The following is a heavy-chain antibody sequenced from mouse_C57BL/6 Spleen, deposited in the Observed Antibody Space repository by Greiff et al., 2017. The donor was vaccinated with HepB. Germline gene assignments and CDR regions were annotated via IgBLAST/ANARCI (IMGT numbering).Heavy chain of an antibody. CDR1: GYTFTDYY. Sequence: LVESGAELVRPGASVKLSCKASGYTFTDYYINWVKQRPGQGLEWIARIYPGSGNTYSNEKFKGKATLTAEKSSSTAYMQLSSLTSEDSAVYFGARSGSRGGFDYWGQGTTLTVSS. CDR2: IYPGSGNT. D-gene: IGHD3-1*01. J-gene: IGHJ2*01. CDR3: ARSGSRGGFDY. V-gene: IGHV1-76*01.